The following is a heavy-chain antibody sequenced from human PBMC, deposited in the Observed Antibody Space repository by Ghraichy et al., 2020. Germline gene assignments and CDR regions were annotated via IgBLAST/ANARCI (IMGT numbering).Heavy chain of an antibody. J-gene: IGHJ4*02. D-gene: IGHD1-1*01. CDR1: GFTFSSYS. CDR2: ISSSSSYI. CDR3: ARDRQLGLPYFDY. Sequence: GGSLRLSCAASGFTFSSYSMNWVRQAPGKGLEWVSSISSSSSYIYYADSVKGRFTISRDNAKNSLYLQMNSLRAEDTAVYYCARDRQLGLPYFDYWGQGTLVTVSS. V-gene: IGHV3-21*01.